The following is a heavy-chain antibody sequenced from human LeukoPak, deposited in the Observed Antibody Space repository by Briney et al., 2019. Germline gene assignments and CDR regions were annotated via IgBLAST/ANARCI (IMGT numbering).Heavy chain of an antibody. CDR1: GYTFTSYG. Sequence: GASVKVSCKASGYTFTSYGISWVRQAPGQGLEWMGRINPNSGGTNYAQKFQGRVTMTRDTSISTAYMKLSRLRSDDTAVYYCASRGGTAMTWGDYWGQGTLVTVSS. D-gene: IGHD2-15*01. CDR3: ASRGGTAMTWGDY. J-gene: IGHJ4*02. CDR2: INPNSGGT. V-gene: IGHV1-2*06.